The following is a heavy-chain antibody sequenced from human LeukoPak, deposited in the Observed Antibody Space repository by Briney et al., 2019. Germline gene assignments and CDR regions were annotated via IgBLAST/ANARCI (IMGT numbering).Heavy chain of an antibody. CDR2: IYYSGST. CDR1: GGSISSSSYY. Sequence: PSETLSLTCTVSGGSISSSSYYWGWIRQPPGKGLEWIGSIYYSGSTYYNPSLKSRVTISVDTSKNQFSLKLSSVTAADTAVYYCARVRFTWDQQQLVHNGFDPWGQGTLVTVSS. CDR3: ARVRFTWDQQQLVHNGFDP. J-gene: IGHJ5*02. D-gene: IGHD6-13*01. V-gene: IGHV4-39*01.